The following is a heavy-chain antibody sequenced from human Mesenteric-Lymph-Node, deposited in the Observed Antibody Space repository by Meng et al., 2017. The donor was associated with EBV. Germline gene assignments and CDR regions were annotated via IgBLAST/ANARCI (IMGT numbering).Heavy chain of an antibody. Sequence: GQLVQSGAEVKKPGASLKVSCKASGYTFTSYAMHWVRQAPGQRLEWMGWINAGNGDTKYSQKFQGRVTITRDTSASTAYMELSSLRSEDTALYYCARDLMGIAVSGMSWFDPWGQGTLVTVSS. D-gene: IGHD6-19*01. J-gene: IGHJ5*02. CDR2: INAGNGDT. CDR3: ARDLMGIAVSGMSWFDP. CDR1: GYTFTSYA. V-gene: IGHV1-3*01.